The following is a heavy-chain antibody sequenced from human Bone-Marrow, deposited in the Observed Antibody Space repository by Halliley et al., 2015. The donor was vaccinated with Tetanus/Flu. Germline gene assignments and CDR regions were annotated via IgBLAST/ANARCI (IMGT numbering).Heavy chain of an antibody. Sequence: SLRLSCAASGFTVSSSYMSWVRQAPGKGLEWVSVIYSGGSTYYTDSVKGRFTISRDNSKNTLYLQMDSLRAEDTAVYYCARGSSSSGWYLNWFDPWGQGTLVTVSS. J-gene: IGHJ5*02. CDR1: GFTVSSSY. D-gene: IGHD6-19*01. CDR2: IYSGGST. V-gene: IGHV3-53*01. CDR3: ARGSSSSGWYLNWFDP.